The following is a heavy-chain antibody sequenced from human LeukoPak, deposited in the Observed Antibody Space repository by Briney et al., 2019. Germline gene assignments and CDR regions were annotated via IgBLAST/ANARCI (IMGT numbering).Heavy chain of an antibody. CDR2: IYYTGST. J-gene: IGHJ3*02. CDR1: GGSISHYY. D-gene: IGHD2-15*01. V-gene: IGHV4-59*08. CDR3: VRHLSAGRPAFDI. Sequence: SETLSLTCTVSGGSISHYYWSWIRQPPGKGLDWIGYIYYTGSTNYNPSLKSRVTISVDTSNNKFSLKLTSLTAADTAVYYCVRHLSAGRPAFDIWGQGTMVTVSS.